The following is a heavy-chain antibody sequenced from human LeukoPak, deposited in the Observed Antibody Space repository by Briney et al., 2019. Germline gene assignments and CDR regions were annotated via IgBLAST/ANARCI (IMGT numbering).Heavy chain of an antibody. J-gene: IGHJ4*02. D-gene: IGHD1-26*01. V-gene: IGHV3-21*01. CDR1: GFTFSSYS. CDR3: AKPPEVGATVGYFDY. CDR2: ITSSSSYI. Sequence: GGSLRLSCAASGFTFSSYSMNWVRQAPGKGLEWVSSITSSSSYIYSADSLKGRFTISRDNAKNSLYLQMNSLRAEDTAVYYCAKPPEVGATVGYFDYWGQGTLVTVSS.